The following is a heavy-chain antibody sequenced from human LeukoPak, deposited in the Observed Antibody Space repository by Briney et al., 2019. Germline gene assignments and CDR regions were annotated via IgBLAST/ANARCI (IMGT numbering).Heavy chain of an antibody. CDR1: GFTFSSYA. J-gene: IGHJ4*02. CDR3: AKDGMYSSSSSYYFDY. V-gene: IGHV3-23*01. D-gene: IGHD6-6*01. CDR2: ISGSGGST. Sequence: QPGGSLRLSCAASGFTFSSYAMSWVRQAPGKGLEWVSAISGSGGSTYYADSVKGRFTISRDISKNTLYLQMNSLSAEDTAVYYCAKDGMYSSSSSYYFDYWGQGTLVTVSS.